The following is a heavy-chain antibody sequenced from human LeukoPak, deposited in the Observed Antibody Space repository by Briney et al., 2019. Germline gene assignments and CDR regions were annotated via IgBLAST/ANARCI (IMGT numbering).Heavy chain of an antibody. CDR2: INWNGGST. Sequence: GGSLRLSCAASGFTFDDYGMSWVRQAPGKGLEWVSGINWNGGSTGYADSVKGRFTISRDNAKNSLYLQMNSLRAEDTALYYCARILNIASGYYNVLDNWGQGTLVTVSS. J-gene: IGHJ4*02. D-gene: IGHD3-9*01. CDR1: GFTFDDYG. CDR3: ARILNIASGYYNVLDN. V-gene: IGHV3-20*04.